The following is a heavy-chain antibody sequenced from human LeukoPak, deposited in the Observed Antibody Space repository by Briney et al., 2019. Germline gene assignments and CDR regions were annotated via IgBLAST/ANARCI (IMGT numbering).Heavy chain of an antibody. CDR3: ARVGRDGYNSLDP. Sequence: SETLSLTCTVSGYSISSGYYWGWIRQPPGKGLEWIGSIYHSGSTNYNPSLKSRVTISVDTSKNQFSLKLSSVTAADTAVYYCARVGRDGYNSLDPWGQGTLVTVSS. CDR1: GYSISSGYY. J-gene: IGHJ5*02. V-gene: IGHV4-38-2*02. D-gene: IGHD5-24*01. CDR2: IYHSGST.